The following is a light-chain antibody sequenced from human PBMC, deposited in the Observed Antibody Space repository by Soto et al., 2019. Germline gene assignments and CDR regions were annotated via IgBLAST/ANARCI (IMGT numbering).Light chain of an antibody. V-gene: IGKV1-5*03. CDR3: QQYNSPWT. Sequence: DIQMTQSPSTLSASVGDRVTITCRASQSISSWLAWYQQKPGKAPKLLIYKASSLESGVPSRFSGSGSGTEFTLTISSLQPDDFATYYCQQYNSPWTFGQGTKVDIK. CDR2: KAS. J-gene: IGKJ1*01. CDR1: QSISSW.